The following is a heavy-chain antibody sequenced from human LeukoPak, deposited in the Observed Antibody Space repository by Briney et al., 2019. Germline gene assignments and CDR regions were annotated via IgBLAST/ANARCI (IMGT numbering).Heavy chain of an antibody. CDR3: ARHGAISNWFDP. V-gene: IGHV4-34*01. J-gene: IGHJ5*02. Sequence: SETLSLTCAVYGGSFSGYYWSWIRQPPGKGLEWIGEINHSGGTNYNPSLKSRVTISVDTSKNQFSLKLSSVTAADTAVYYCARHGAISNWFDPWGQGTLVTVSS. CDR2: INHSGGT. D-gene: IGHD3-3*01. CDR1: GGSFSGYY.